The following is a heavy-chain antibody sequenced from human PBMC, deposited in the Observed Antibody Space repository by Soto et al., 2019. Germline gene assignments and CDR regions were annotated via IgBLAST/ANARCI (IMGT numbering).Heavy chain of an antibody. V-gene: IGHV3-7*04. D-gene: IGHD3-22*01. CDR1: GFTFSSYW. CDR3: ARGDYYDSSGPFSDAFDI. Sequence: PGGSLRLSCAAAGFTFSSYWMSWVRQAPGKGLEWVANIKPDGSEKWYVDSVKGRFTISRDNAKNSLNLQMNSLRAEDTAVYYCARGDYYDSSGPFSDAFDIWGQGTMVTVSS. J-gene: IGHJ3*02. CDR2: IKPDGSEK.